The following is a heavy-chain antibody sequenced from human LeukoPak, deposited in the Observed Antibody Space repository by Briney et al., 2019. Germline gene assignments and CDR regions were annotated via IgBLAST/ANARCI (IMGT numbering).Heavy chain of an antibody. V-gene: IGHV1-2*06. Sequence: ASVKVSCKASGYTFSGYYMHWVRQAPEQGLEWMGRINPNSGGTNYAQKFQGRVTMTRDTSISTAYMELSRLRSDDTAMFYCARGGAVDVYYYYGMDAWGQGSTVTVSS. CDR3: ARGGAVDVYYYYGMDA. J-gene: IGHJ6*02. CDR1: GYTFSGYY. CDR2: INPNSGGT. D-gene: IGHD6-19*01.